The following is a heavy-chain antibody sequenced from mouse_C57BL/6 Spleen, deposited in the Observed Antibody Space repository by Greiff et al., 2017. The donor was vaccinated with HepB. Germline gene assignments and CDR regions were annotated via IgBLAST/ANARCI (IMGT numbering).Heavy chain of an antibody. V-gene: IGHV3-1*01. CDR3: ARDQEGSMDY. CDR2: ISYSGST. D-gene: IGHD3-2*02. Sequence: VQLKESGPGMVKPSQSLSLTCTVTGYSITSGYDWHWIRHFPGNKLEWMGYISYSGSTNYNPSLKSRISITHDTSKNHFFLKLNSVTTEDTATYYCARDQEGSMDYWGQGTSVTVSS. CDR1: GYSITSGYD. J-gene: IGHJ4*01.